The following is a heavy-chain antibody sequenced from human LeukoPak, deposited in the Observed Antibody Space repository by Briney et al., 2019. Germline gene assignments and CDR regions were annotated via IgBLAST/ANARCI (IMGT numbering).Heavy chain of an antibody. J-gene: IGHJ5*02. D-gene: IGHD1-26*01. Sequence: GGSLRLSCVVSGFTFTDYWMTWIRQTPGRGLEWVGSISSDGSATFYMDSVRGRFTISRDNAKNSLFLQMYSLGAEDTAVYHCARVHPGDADAWGQGTLVAVSS. V-gene: IGHV3-7*01. CDR2: ISSDGSAT. CDR3: ARVHPGDADA. CDR1: GFTFTDYW.